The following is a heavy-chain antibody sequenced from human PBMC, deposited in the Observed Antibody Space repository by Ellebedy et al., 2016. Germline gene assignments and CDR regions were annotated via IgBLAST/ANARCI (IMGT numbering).Heavy chain of an antibody. V-gene: IGHV5-51*01. CDR2: IYPDDSDT. CDR1: GYSFTSYW. Sequence: GGSLRLSCKGSGYSFTSYWIGWVRQMPGKGLEWMGIIYPDDSDTRYSPSFQGQVTISADKSINTAYLQWSSLKVSDTAMYFCARSGSASGGFGDYWGQGALVTVSS. J-gene: IGHJ4*02. CDR3: ARSGSASGGFGDY. D-gene: IGHD2-15*01.